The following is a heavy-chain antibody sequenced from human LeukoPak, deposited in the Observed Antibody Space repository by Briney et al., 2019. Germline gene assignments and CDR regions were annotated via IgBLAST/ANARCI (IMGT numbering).Heavy chain of an antibody. CDR1: GFTFSNYE. CDR3: ARRRTAVTTSFDY. D-gene: IGHD4-17*01. J-gene: IGHJ4*02. CDR2: ISSSSSYI. Sequence: GGSLRLSCAASGFTFSNYEMNWVRQAPGKGLQWVSSISSSSSYISYADSVKGRFTISRDNAKNSLYLQMNSLRAEDTAVYYCARRRTAVTTSFDYWGQGTLVTVSS. V-gene: IGHV3-21*01.